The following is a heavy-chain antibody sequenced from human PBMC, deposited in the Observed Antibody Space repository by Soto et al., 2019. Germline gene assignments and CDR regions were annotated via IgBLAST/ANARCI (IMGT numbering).Heavy chain of an antibody. V-gene: IGHV3-21*01. CDR2: ISSSSSYI. Sequence: GGSLRLSCAASGFTFSSYSMNWVRQAPGKGLEWVSSISSSSSYIYYADSVKGRFTISRDNAKNSLYLQMNSLRAEDTAVYYCARGDYDFWSGYYNYYGMDVRGQGTTVTVSS. J-gene: IGHJ6*02. D-gene: IGHD3-3*01. CDR3: ARGDYDFWSGYYNYYGMDV. CDR1: GFTFSSYS.